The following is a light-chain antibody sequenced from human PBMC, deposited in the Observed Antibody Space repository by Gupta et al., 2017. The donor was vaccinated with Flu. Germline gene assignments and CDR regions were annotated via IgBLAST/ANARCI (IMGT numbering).Light chain of an antibody. Sequence: EIVLTQSPATLSLSPGDRATISCRASQSVDSYLAWYQQKPGQAPRLLIYSASNRATGIPARFSGRGYGMDLTLTISSLEPEDFAVYYCQQRSNWPPITFGQGTRMEI. CDR3: QQRSNWPPIT. CDR2: SAS. J-gene: IGKJ5*01. V-gene: IGKV3-11*01. CDR1: QSVDSY.